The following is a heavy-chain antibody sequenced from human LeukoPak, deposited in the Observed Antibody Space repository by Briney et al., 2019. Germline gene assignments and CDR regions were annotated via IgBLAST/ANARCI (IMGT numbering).Heavy chain of an antibody. CDR1: GGSISSSSYY. V-gene: IGHV4-39*07. J-gene: IGHJ4*02. D-gene: IGHD3-3*01. Sequence: PSETLSLTCTVSGGSISSSSYYWSWIRQPPGKGLEWIGEINHSGSTNYNPSLKSRVTISVDTSKNQFSLKLSSVTAADTAVYYCARAKKYYDFWSGYFPTYYFDYWGQGTLVTVSS. CDR3: ARAKKYYDFWSGYFPTYYFDY. CDR2: INHSGST.